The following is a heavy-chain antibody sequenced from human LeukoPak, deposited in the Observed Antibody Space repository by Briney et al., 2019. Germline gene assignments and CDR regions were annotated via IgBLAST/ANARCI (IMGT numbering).Heavy chain of an antibody. J-gene: IGHJ4*02. CDR3: ARGVHSGYAEVFDY. V-gene: IGHV4-39*07. D-gene: IGHD5-12*01. Sequence: SETLSLTCTVSGGSISSSNYYWGWIRQPPGKGLEWIGSMYYSGSTYYNPSLKSRVTISVDTSKNQSSLKLSSVTAADTAVYYCARGVHSGYAEVFDYWGQGTLVTVSS. CDR1: GGSISSSNYY. CDR2: MYYSGST.